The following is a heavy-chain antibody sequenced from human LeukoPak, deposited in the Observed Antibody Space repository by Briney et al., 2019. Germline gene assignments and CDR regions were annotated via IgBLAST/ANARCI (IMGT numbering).Heavy chain of an antibody. V-gene: IGHV3-21*01. Sequence: GGSLRLSCAASGFTFSSYEMNWVRQAPGKGLEWVSSISSSSSYIYYADSVKGRFTISRDNAKNSLYLQMNCLRAEDTAVYYCARDLTSGSSWYGDFDYWGQGTLVTVSS. J-gene: IGHJ4*02. D-gene: IGHD6-13*01. CDR1: GFTFSSYE. CDR3: ARDLTSGSSWYGDFDY. CDR2: ISSSSSYI.